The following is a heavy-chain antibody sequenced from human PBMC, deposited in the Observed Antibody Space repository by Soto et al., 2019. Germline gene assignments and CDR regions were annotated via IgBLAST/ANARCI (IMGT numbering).Heavy chain of an antibody. CDR2: ISYDGSNK. J-gene: IGHJ4*02. Sequence: PGGSLRLSCAASGFTFSSYCMHWVRQAPGKGLEWVAVISYDGSNKYYADSVKGRFTISRDNSKNTLYLQMNSLRAEDTAVYYCAKGSGKGRDTFGGVIVGEYYFDYWGQGTLVTVSS. CDR1: GFTFSSYC. CDR3: AKGSGKGRDTFGGVIVGEYYFDY. V-gene: IGHV3-30*18. D-gene: IGHD3-16*02.